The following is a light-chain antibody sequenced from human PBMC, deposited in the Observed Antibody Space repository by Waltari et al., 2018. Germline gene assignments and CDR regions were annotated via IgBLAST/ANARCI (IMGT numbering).Light chain of an antibody. V-gene: IGKV4-1*01. CDR1: QNILYSHNNKNY. J-gene: IGKJ2*03. Sequence: DIVMTQSPDSLAVSLGERAPITCTSRQNILYSHNNKNYLAWYQQRPGQPPKLLIYWASTRESGVPDRFSGSGSGTDFTLTISSLQAEDVAVYYCQQYYDTPYSFGQGTKLEIK. CDR2: WAS. CDR3: QQYYDTPYS.